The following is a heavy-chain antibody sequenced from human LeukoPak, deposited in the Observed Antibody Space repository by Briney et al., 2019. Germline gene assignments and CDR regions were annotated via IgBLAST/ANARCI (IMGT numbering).Heavy chain of an antibody. CDR2: IRYDGSNK. Sequence: GGSLRLSCAASGFTFSSYGMHWVRQAPGKGLEWVAFIRYDGSNKYYADSVKGRFTISRDNSKNTLYLQMNSLRAEDTAVYYCAKDRRFGELNAFDIWGQGTMVTASS. CDR1: GFTFSSYG. CDR3: AKDRRFGELNAFDI. D-gene: IGHD3-10*01. V-gene: IGHV3-30*02. J-gene: IGHJ3*02.